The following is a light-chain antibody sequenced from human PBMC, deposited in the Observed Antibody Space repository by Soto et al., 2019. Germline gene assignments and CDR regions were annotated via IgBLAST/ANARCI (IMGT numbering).Light chain of an antibody. CDR3: QHYGYSQWT. CDR1: QTGSNSY. CDR2: GVS. V-gene: IGKV3-20*01. Sequence: IVLTQSPGTLSLSPGERATLSCRASQTGSNSYLAWYQHKSGQAPRLLIYGVSTRASGIPDRFSGSGSGTEFTLTITRLEPEDSAVYFCQHYGYSQWTFGQGTKVDIK. J-gene: IGKJ1*01.